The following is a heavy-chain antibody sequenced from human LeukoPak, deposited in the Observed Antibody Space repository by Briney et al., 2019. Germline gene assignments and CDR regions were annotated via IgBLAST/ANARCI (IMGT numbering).Heavy chain of an antibody. CDR2: INPNSGGT. D-gene: IGHD3-10*01. J-gene: IGHJ4*02. Sequence: ASVKVSCKASGYTFTGYYMHWVRQAPGQGLEWMGWINPNSGGTNYAQKFQGRVTMTRDTSISTAYMELSRLRSDDTAVCYCARKDYYGSGNIDYWGQGTLVTVSS. V-gene: IGHV1-2*02. CDR3: ARKDYYGSGNIDY. CDR1: GYTFTGYY.